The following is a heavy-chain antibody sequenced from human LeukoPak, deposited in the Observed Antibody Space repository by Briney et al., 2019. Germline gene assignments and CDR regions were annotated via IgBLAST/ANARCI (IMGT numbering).Heavy chain of an antibody. CDR1: GFTFDDYG. D-gene: IGHD4-17*01. CDR3: ARFNGDYYRIDY. CDR2: INWNGGST. Sequence: GGSLRLSCAASGFTFDDYGMSWVRQAPGKGLEWVSGINWNGGSTGYTDSVKGRFTISRDNAKSSLYLQMNSLRAEDTAFYYCARFNGDYYRIDYWGRGTLVTVSS. J-gene: IGHJ4*02. V-gene: IGHV3-20*04.